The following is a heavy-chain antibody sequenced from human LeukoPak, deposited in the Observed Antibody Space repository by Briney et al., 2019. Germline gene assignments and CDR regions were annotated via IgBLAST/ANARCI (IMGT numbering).Heavy chain of an antibody. CDR2: IKQDGSEK. J-gene: IGHJ4*02. Sequence: GGSLRLSCAASGFTFSSYWMSWVRQAPGKGLEWVANIKQDGSEKYYVDFVKGRFTISRGNAKNSLYLQMNSLRAEDTAVYYCARAGGYSSSYIYCFDYWGQGTLVTVSS. CDR3: ARAGGYSSSYIYCFDY. D-gene: IGHD6-13*01. CDR1: GFTFSSYW. V-gene: IGHV3-7*05.